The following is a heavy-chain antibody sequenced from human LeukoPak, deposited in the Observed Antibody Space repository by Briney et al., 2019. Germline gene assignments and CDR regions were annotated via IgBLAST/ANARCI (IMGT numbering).Heavy chain of an antibody. V-gene: IGHV4-39*01. CDR2: IYYGGSN. Sequence: KPSETLSLTCTVSSGSISSGSYYWAWVPQPPGKGLEWIGSIYYGGSNYYNPSRRGRVTISVDKSQIQFSLKVRSVTAAETTVYYCARQVGYSSASRWFDPWGQGTLVTVSS. D-gene: IGHD6-6*01. CDR3: ARQVGYSSASRWFDP. CDR1: SGSISSGSYY. J-gene: IGHJ5*02.